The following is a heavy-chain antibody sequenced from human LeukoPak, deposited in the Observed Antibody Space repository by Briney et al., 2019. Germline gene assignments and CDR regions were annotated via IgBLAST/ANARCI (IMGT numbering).Heavy chain of an antibody. CDR2: IYYGGST. V-gene: IGHV4-31*03. CDR1: GGSISSGGYY. D-gene: IGHD4-17*01. Sequence: PSETLSLTCTVSGGSISSGGYYWSWIRQHPGKGLEWIGYIYYGGSTYYNPSLKSRVTISVDTSKNQFSLKLSSVTAADTAVYYCAGDRYGLYYYYGMDVWGQGTTVTVSS. CDR3: AGDRYGLYYYYGMDV. J-gene: IGHJ6*02.